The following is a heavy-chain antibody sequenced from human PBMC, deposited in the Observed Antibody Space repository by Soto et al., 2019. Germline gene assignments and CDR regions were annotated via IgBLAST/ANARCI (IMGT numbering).Heavy chain of an antibody. Sequence: SETLSLTCSVSGGSISSSNYYWAWIRQPPGKGLGWIGGIYHTGETYYNPSLTPRVTLSVDTSKNQFSLILNSVTAADTAVYYCARRWGSYFDYWGQGTLVTVSS. D-gene: IGHD7-27*01. J-gene: IGHJ4*02. CDR1: GGSISSSNYY. CDR2: IYHTGET. V-gene: IGHV4-39*01. CDR3: ARRWGSYFDY.